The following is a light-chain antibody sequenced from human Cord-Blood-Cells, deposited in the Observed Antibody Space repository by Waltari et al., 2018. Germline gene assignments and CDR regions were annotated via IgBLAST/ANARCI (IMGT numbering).Light chain of an antibody. CDR2: DAS. J-gene: IGKJ2*01. Sequence: DIQMTQSPPTLSPSVGHRVTITCRASQSISSWLAWYQQKPGKAPKLLIYDASSLESGVPSRFSGSGSGTEFTLTISSLQPDDFATYYCQQYNSYSQTFGQGTKLEIK. CDR1: QSISSW. V-gene: IGKV1-5*01. CDR3: QQYNSYSQT.